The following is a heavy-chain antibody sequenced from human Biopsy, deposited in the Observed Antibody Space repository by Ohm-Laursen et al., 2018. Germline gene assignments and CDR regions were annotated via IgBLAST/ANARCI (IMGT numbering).Heavy chain of an antibody. CDR3: ARDRGYDSDRTVPGYFDL. CDR1: GDSITSGPEN. J-gene: IGHJ2*01. Sequence: SETLSLTCIVSGDSITSGPENWSWIRKSPGQGLEYIGFIYSGGNTNYNPSLKNRVTMSVDTSKNQFYLNLYSVTAAGTAVYYFARDRGYDSDRTVPGYFDLWGRGTLVTVSS. D-gene: IGHD3-22*01. V-gene: IGHV4-61*01. CDR2: IYSGGNT.